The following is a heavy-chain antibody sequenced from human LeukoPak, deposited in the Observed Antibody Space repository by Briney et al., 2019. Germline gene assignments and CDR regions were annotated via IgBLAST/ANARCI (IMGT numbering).Heavy chain of an antibody. V-gene: IGHV1-2*02. D-gene: IGHD3-22*01. CDR1: GYMFTCYY. CDR2: INPNSGGT. J-gene: IGHJ4*02. CDR3: ARAHVYDSRDYSDTVDS. Sequence: VASVKVSCKASGYMFTCYYLHWEREAPGQGLEWMGWINPNSGGTKYAQKFQGRVTMTRDTSITTAYMELSRVRSDDTAVYYCARAHVYDSRDYSDTVDSWGQGTLVTVSS.